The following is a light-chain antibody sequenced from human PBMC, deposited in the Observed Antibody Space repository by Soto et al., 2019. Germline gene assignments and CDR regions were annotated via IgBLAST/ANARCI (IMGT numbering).Light chain of an antibody. Sequence: ILMTQSPATVSVSPGESATLSCRASQNIYYQVAWYPHRPGQASRLLIYRSSTRAPGVPARFSGSGSGTEFTLTISSLQPEDFTVSSCLRYHNLRAFGQGIKVDTK. CDR3: LRYHNLRA. V-gene: IGKV3-15*01. CDR2: RSS. J-gene: IGKJ1*01. CDR1: QNIYYQ.